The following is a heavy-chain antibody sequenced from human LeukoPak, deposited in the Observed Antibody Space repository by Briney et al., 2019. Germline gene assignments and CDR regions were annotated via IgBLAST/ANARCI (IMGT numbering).Heavy chain of an antibody. D-gene: IGHD1-26*01. CDR3: ARVSGGTYPDY. CDR1: GVSISSYY. J-gene: IGHJ4*02. CDR2: SYYSVST. V-gene: IGHV4-59*01. Sequence: SETLSLTCTVSGVSISSYYWSWIRQPPGKGLEWIGYSYYSVSTNYNPSLKTRVTISVDTSKNQFSLKLNSVTAADTAVYYCARVSGGTYPDYWGQGTLVTVSP.